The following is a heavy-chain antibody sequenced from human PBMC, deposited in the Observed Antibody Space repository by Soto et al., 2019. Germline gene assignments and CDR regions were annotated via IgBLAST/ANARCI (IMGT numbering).Heavy chain of an antibody. CDR1: GGTFSSYA. CDR2: IIPIFGTA. J-gene: IGHJ4*02. V-gene: IGHV1-69*01. D-gene: IGHD3-22*01. Sequence: QVQLVQSGAEVQKPGSSVKVSCKASGGTFSSYAISWVRQAPGQGLEWMGGIIPIFGTANYAQKFQGRVTITADESTSTGKMEPSSLRSEDAAVFYCGRSHDSSGYYYWGQGTLVTVSS. CDR3: GRSHDSSGYYY.